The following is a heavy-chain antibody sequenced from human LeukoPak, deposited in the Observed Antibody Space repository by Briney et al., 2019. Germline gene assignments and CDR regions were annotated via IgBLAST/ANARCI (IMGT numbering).Heavy chain of an antibody. CDR1: GGSFSGYY. V-gene: IGHV4-34*01. CDR2: INHSGST. J-gene: IGHJ4*02. CDR3: ARGRLRATTGFYYFDY. D-gene: IGHD1-26*01. Sequence: PSETLSLTCAVYGGSFSGYYWSWIRQPPGKGLEWIGEINHSGSTNYNPSLKSRVTISVDTSKNQFSLKLSSVTAADTAVHYCARGRLRATTGFYYFDYWGQGTLVIVSS.